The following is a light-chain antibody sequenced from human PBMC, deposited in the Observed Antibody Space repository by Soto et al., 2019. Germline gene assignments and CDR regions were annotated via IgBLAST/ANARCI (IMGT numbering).Light chain of an antibody. J-gene: IGLJ2*01. CDR1: SSDVGRYNY. CDR2: EVT. Sequence: QSALTQPPSASGSPGQSVTISCTGTSSDVGRYNYVTWFQQHPGKAPIVMIDEVTKRPSGVPDLFSGSKSGNTASLTGSGLQAEDEADYYCSSYAGRDNIFGGGTKLTVL. CDR3: SSYAGRDNI. V-gene: IGLV2-8*01.